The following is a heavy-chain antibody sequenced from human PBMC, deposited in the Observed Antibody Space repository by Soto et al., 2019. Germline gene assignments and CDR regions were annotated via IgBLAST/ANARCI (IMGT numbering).Heavy chain of an antibody. CDR1: GFTFSSYA. CDR3: AKSPGMYYYDSSGYYHYDY. CDR2: IGRTSTDT. J-gene: IGHJ4*02. Sequence: GGSLRLSCAASGFTFSSYAMSWVRQAPGKGLEWVSCIGRTSTDTYYADSLKGRFTISRDNAKNSVYLQINSLRVEDTAVYYCAKSPGMYYYDSSGYYHYDYWGQGTLVTVSS. V-gene: IGHV3-48*01. D-gene: IGHD3-22*01.